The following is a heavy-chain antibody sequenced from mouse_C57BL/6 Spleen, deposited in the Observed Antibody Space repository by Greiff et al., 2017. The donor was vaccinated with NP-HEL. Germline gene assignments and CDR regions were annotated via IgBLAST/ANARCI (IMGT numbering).Heavy chain of an antibody. Sequence: VQLQQSGAELVRPGTSVKVSCKASGYAFTNYLIEWVKQRPGQGLEWIGVINPGSGGTNYNEKFKGKATLTADKSSSTAYMQLSSLTSEDSAVYCCARSGEGYHYWGQGTTLTVSS. CDR1: GYAFTNYL. CDR2: INPGSGGT. J-gene: IGHJ2*01. CDR3: ARSGEGYHY. V-gene: IGHV1-54*01.